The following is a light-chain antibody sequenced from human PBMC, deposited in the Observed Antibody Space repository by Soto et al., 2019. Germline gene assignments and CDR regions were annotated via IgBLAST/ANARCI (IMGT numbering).Light chain of an antibody. CDR1: QDINNY. J-gene: IGKJ4*01. CDR3: LQHNSYPLT. Sequence: DIKMTQSPSAMSASVGDRVTIICRASQDINNYLVWFQQKPGTVPKRLIYAASSLQSGVPSRFSGSRSGTEFTLTISSLQPEDFATYYCLQHNSYPLTFGGGTKVDI. V-gene: IGKV1-17*03. CDR2: AAS.